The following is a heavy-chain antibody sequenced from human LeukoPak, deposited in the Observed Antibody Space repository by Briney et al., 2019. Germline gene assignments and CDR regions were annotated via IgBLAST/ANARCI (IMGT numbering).Heavy chain of an antibody. J-gene: IGHJ4*02. CDR3: ARKRWLQLGYFDF. D-gene: IGHD5-24*01. Sequence: GSLRLSCAASGLTFSSYEMNWVRQPPGQGLEWIGEINHSGSTYYNPSLKSRVTISVDPSKNQFSLKLNSVTAADTAVYYCARKRWLQLGYFDFWGQGTLVTVSS. CDR2: INHSGST. V-gene: IGHV4-34*01. CDR1: GLTFSSYE.